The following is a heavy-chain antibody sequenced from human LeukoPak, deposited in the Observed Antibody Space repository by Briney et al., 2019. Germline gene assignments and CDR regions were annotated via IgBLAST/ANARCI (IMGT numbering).Heavy chain of an antibody. CDR1: GFTFSSYA. D-gene: IGHD3-3*01. J-gene: IGHJ4*02. V-gene: IGHV3-23*01. CDR2: ISGSGGST. Sequence: GGSLRLSCAASGFTFSSYAMSWVRQAPGKGLEWVSAISGSGGSTYYADFVKGRFTISRDNSKNTLYLQMNSLRAEDTAVYYCAKGIDFWSGYYGCYFDYWGQGTLVTVSS. CDR3: AKGIDFWSGYYGCYFDY.